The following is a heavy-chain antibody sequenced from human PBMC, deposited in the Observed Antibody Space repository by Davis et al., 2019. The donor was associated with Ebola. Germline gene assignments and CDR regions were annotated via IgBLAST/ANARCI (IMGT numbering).Heavy chain of an antibody. J-gene: IGHJ6*02. CDR3: ARDLTPCSSTSCYFVLVYYYYGMDV. V-gene: IGHV3-30-3*01. CDR1: GFTFSSYA. Sequence: PGGSLRLSCAASGFTFSSYAMHWVRQAPGKGLEWVAVISYDGSNKYYADSVKGRFTISRDNSKNTLYLQMNSLRAEDTAVYYCARDLTPCSSTSCYFVLVYYYYGMDVWGQGTTVTVSS. CDR2: ISYDGSNK. D-gene: IGHD2-2*01.